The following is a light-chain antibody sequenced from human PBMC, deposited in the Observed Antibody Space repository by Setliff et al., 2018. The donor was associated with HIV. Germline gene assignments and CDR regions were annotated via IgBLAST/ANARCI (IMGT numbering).Light chain of an antibody. V-gene: IGLV2-14*03. CDR3: FSYTSSGSYV. CDR1: SSDVGGHDC. J-gene: IGLJ1*01. Sequence: QSVLTQPASVSGSPGQSITISCTGTSSDVGGHDCVSWYQHHPGKAPKLIIYHVNKRPSGVSNRFSGSKSGNTASLTISGLLAEDEADYYCFSYTSSGSYVFGTGTKVTVL. CDR2: HVN.